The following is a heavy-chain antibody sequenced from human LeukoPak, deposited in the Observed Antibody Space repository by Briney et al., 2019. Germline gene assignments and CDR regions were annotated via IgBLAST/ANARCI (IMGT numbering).Heavy chain of an antibody. J-gene: IGHJ3*01. V-gene: IGHV5-51*01. Sequence: RGESLNISCVTSGYDFPSYYIAWVRQMPGKGPEWMGVIFPGDSDTRYNPAFKGQVTMSVDTSVDTAYLQWSSLKASDAAMYFCAKCRDYYDSSGFYTYDVWGHGTRVIV. D-gene: IGHD3-22*01. CDR3: AKCRDYYDSSGFYTYDV. CDR1: GYDFPSYY. CDR2: IFPGDSDT.